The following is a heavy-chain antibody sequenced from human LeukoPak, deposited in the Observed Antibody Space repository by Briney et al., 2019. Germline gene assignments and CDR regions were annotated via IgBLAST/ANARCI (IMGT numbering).Heavy chain of an antibody. CDR3: AREIVATNKD. Sequence: GGSLRLSCVVSGFIFSSYSMNWVRQAPGKGLEWVSYISRSSSTIYYADSVKGRFTISRDNAKNSLYLQMNSLRDEDTAVYYCAREIVATNKDWGQGTLVTVSS. CDR2: ISRSSSTI. J-gene: IGHJ4*02. D-gene: IGHD3-22*01. V-gene: IGHV3-48*02. CDR1: GFIFSSYS.